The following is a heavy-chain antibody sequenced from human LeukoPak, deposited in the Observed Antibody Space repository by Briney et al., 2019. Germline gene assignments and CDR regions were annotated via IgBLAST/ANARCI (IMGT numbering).Heavy chain of an antibody. CDR1: GGTFSSYA. CDR2: FIPIFGTA. D-gene: IGHD1-26*01. V-gene: IGHV1-69*13. J-gene: IGHJ4*02. CDR3: ARQGVLLPYYFDY. Sequence: ASVKVSCKASGGTFSSYAISWVRQAPGQGLEWMGGFIPIFGTANYAQKFQGRVTITADESTSTAYMELSSLRSEDTAVYYCARQGVLLPYYFDYWGQGTLVTVSS.